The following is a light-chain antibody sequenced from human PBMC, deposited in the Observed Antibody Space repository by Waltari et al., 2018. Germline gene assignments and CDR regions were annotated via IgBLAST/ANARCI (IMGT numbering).Light chain of an antibody. V-gene: IGKV3-20*01. CDR3: QKYGTLPAT. J-gene: IGKJ1*01. CDR1: QSISRY. CDR2: DAS. Sequence: EIMLTQPPGTPSLSPGERATLSCRASQSISRYLAWYQHKPGQAPRLLIYDASSRATGIPDRFSGSGSGTDFSLTISRLEPEDFAVYYCQKYGTLPATFGQGTKVEIK.